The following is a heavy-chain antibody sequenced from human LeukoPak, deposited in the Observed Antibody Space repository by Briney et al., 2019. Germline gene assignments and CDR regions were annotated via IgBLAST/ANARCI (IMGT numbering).Heavy chain of an antibody. CDR2: INHSGST. D-gene: IGHD3-22*01. J-gene: IGHJ4*02. Sequence: SETLSLTCAVYGGSFSGYYWSWIRQPPGKGLEWIGEINHSGSTNYNPSLKSRVTISVDTSKNQFSLKLSSVTAADTAVYYCAAGHYYDSSGYYPHHYWGQGTLVIVSS. V-gene: IGHV4-34*01. CDR1: GGSFSGYY. CDR3: AAGHYYDSSGYYPHHY.